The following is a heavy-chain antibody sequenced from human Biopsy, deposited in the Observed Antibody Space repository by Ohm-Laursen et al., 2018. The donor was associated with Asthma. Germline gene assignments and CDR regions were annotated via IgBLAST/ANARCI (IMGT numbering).Heavy chain of an antibody. CDR2: ISHDGQTQ. Sequence: SSLRLSCTASGFVFSQCGMHWVRQAPGKGLEWVAVISHDGQTQHYAESVKGRFALSRDNSQNTLYLQMISLRTDDTAVYYCAKRRGYSDFNDFDYWGHGTLVTVSS. V-gene: IGHV3-30*18. CDR3: AKRRGYSDFNDFDY. D-gene: IGHD4-11*01. J-gene: IGHJ4*01. CDR1: GFVFSQCG.